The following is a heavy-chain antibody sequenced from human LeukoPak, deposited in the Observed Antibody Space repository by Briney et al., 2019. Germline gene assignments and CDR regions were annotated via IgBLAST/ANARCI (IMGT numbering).Heavy chain of an antibody. CDR3: TTDFYDSSGSPDW. CDR2: IKSKTDGGTT. Sequence: PGGSLRLCCAASGFTFSNAWVSWVRQAPGKGLEWVGRIKSKTDGGTTDYAAPMKGRFIISRDDSKNTLYLQMNSLKTEDTAVYYCTTDFYDSSGSPDWWGQGTLVTVSS. V-gene: IGHV3-15*01. D-gene: IGHD3-22*01. J-gene: IGHJ4*02. CDR1: GFTFSNAW.